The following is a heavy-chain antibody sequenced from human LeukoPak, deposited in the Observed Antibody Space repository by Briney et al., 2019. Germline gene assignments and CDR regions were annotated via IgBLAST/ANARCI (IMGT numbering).Heavy chain of an antibody. Sequence: PSQTLSLTCTVSGGSISSGGYYWSWIRQPPGKGLEWIGEINHSGSTNYNPSLKSRVTISVDTSKNQFSLKLSSVTAADTAVYYCARRRRAFDIWGQGTMVTVSS. CDR2: INHSGST. CDR3: ARRRRAFDI. J-gene: IGHJ3*02. CDR1: GGSISSGGYY. V-gene: IGHV4-30-2*01.